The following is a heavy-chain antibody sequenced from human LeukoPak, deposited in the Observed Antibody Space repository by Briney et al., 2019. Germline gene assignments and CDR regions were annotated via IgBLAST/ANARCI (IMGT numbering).Heavy chain of an antibody. J-gene: IGHJ5*02. CDR3: ARLRLDSSGYPNWFDP. V-gene: IGHV4-30-2*01. Sequence: SETLSLTCAVSGGSISSGGYSWSWIRQPPGKGLEWIGYIYHSGSTYYNPSLKSRVTISVDRSKNQFSLKLSSVTAADTAVYYCARLRLDSSGYPNWFDPWGQGTLVTVSS. CDR2: IYHSGST. D-gene: IGHD3-22*01. CDR1: GGSISSGGYS.